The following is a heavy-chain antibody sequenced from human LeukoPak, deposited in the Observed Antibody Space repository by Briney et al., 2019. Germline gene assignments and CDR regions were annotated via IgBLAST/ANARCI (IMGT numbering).Heavy chain of an antibody. V-gene: IGHV3-33*01. CDR1: GFTFSSYG. CDR3: VRGDSRDY. CDR2: IWDDGSNE. Sequence: GGSLRLSCAAPGFTFSSYGMHWVRQAPGKGLEWVAAIWDDGSNEYYADSVKGRFTISRDNSKNTLYLKMNSLRAQATAEYYCVRGDSRDYWGRGTLVSVSS. J-gene: IGHJ4*02. D-gene: IGHD3-22*01.